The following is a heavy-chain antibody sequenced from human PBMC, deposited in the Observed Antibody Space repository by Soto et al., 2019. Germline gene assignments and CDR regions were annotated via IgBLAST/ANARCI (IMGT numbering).Heavy chain of an antibody. Sequence: EVQLVESGGGLVQPGRSLRLSCAASGFSFDDYAMHWVRQAPGRGLEWVSGITWRSGYIGYADSVKGRFTISKDNAKNSLYLKMNSLRPEDTAVYYCAKGTYDSSGYYTAPDYWGQGTLVTVSS. CDR1: GFSFDDYA. J-gene: IGHJ4*02. V-gene: IGHV3-9*01. D-gene: IGHD3-22*01. CDR2: ITWRSGYI. CDR3: AKGTYDSSGYYTAPDY.